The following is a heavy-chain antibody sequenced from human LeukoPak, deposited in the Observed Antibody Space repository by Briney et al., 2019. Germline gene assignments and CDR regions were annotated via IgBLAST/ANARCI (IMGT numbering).Heavy chain of an antibody. J-gene: IGHJ3*01. CDR1: GFTFSSYG. D-gene: IGHD3-3*01. CDR3: AKDRPPRAYYDFWSES. V-gene: IGHV3-30*02. CDR2: IRYDGSNK. Sequence: GGSLRLSCAASGFTFSSYGMHWVRQAPGKGLEWVAFIRYDGSNKYYADSVKGRFTISRDHSKNTLYLQMNSLRAEDTAVYYCAKDRPPRAYYDFWSESWGQGTMVTVSS.